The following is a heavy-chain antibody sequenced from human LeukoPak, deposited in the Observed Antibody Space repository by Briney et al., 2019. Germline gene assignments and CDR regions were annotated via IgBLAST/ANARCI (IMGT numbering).Heavy chain of an antibody. CDR2: ISYDGSDK. V-gene: IGHV3-30*18. Sequence: GGSLRLTCAASGFTFSSYGMHWVRQAPGKGLEWVAVISYDGSDKYYADSVKGRFTISRDNSKNTLYLQMNSLRAEETAVYYCAKSGYSSSWYIGLYVWGQGTTVTVSS. CDR3: AKSGYSSSWYIGLYV. J-gene: IGHJ6*02. D-gene: IGHD6-13*01. CDR1: GFTFSSYG.